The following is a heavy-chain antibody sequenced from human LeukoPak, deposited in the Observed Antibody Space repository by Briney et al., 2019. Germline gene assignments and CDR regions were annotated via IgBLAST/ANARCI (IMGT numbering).Heavy chain of an antibody. CDR1: GFTFSSYA. CDR2: ISGSGGST. V-gene: IGHV3-23*01. CDR3: ARDRVAAAGTELGY. D-gene: IGHD6-13*01. Sequence: GSLRLSCAASGFTFSSYAMSWVRQAPGKGLEWVSAISGSGGSTYYADSVKGRFTISRDNSKNTLYLQMNSLRAEDTAVYYCARDRVAAAGTELGYWGQGTLVTVSS. J-gene: IGHJ4*02.